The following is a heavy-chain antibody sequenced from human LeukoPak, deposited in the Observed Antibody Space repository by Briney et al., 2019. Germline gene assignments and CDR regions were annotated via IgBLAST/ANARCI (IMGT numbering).Heavy chain of an antibody. CDR1: GFTFDDYG. Sequence: PGGSLRLSCAASGFTFDDYGMSWVRQAPGKGLEWVSGINWNGGSTGYADSVKGRFTISRDNAKNSLYLQMNSLRAEDTALYYCARAGSGCSYGYGNWYFDLWGRGTPVTVSS. CDR3: ARAGSGCSYGYGNWYFDL. V-gene: IGHV3-20*04. J-gene: IGHJ2*01. CDR2: INWNGGST. D-gene: IGHD5-18*01.